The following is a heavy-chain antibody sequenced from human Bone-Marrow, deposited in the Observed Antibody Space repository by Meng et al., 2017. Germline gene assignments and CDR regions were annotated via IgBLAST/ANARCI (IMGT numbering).Heavy chain of an antibody. CDR3: ASLYGDSSVWYLDL. J-gene: IGHJ2*01. Sequence: VQVQESGPGLVKPSQTLSLTCTVSGGSISSGNHYWSWIRQHPGKGLEYIGYIYYSGSTYYNPSLKSRVIISVDTSKNQFSLRLNSVTAADTAVYYCASLYGDSSVWYLDLWGRGTLVTASS. CDR1: GGSISSGNHY. V-gene: IGHV4-31*03. D-gene: IGHD4-17*01. CDR2: IYYSGST.